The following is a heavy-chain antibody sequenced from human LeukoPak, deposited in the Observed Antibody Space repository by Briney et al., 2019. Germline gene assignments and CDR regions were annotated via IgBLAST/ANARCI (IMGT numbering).Heavy chain of an antibody. J-gene: IGHJ4*02. CDR3: ATGERLVPAAMWFDY. Sequence: ASVTVSCKASGYTFTDYYMHWVRQAPAQGLEWMGWINPKSGGRSYAQRFQGRVTMTRDTSISTAYMELSRLRSDDTGVDYCATGERLVPAAMWFDYWGQGTLVTVSS. CDR1: GYTFTDYY. D-gene: IGHD2-2*01. CDR2: INPKSGGR. V-gene: IGHV1-2*02.